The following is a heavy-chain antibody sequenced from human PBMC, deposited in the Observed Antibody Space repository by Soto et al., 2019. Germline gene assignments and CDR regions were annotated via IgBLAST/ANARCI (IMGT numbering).Heavy chain of an antibody. J-gene: IGHJ4*02. Sequence: PGGSLRLSCGVSGFAVRSNYMSWVRQSPGKGLEWVSVIYDGGSTSYADSVKGRFTISRDNYKNTVYLHMNSLRAEDTAVYFCARERRHGPDYAWDQGTLVTVSS. CDR1: GFAVRSNY. CDR2: IYDGGST. V-gene: IGHV3-53*01. D-gene: IGHD3-16*01. CDR3: ARERRHGPDYA.